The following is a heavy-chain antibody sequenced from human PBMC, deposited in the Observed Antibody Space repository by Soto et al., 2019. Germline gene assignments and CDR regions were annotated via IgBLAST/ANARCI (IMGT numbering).Heavy chain of an antibody. V-gene: IGHV4-4*07. CDR2: IYAPGTT. CDR3: VRDGTKTLRDWFDP. D-gene: IGHD1-1*01. J-gene: IGHJ5*02. Sequence: TLSLTCTVSGASISGFYWSWIRKSAGKGLEWIGRIYAPGTTDYNPSLKSRVMMSVDTSKKQFSLKLRSVTAADTAVYYCVRDGTKTLRDWFDPWGQGISVTVSS. CDR1: GASISGFY.